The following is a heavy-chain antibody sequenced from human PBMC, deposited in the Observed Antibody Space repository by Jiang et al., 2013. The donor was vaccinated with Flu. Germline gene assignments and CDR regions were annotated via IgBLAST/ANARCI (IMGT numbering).Heavy chain of an antibody. CDR3: ARYHRGGFDP. CDR1: GGSISSSSYY. V-gene: IGHV4-39*07. CDR2: IYYSGST. Sequence: GSGLVKPSETLSLTCTVSGGSISSSSYYWGWIRQPPGKGLEWIGSIYYSGSTYYNPSLKSRVTISVDTSKNQFSLKLSSVTAADTAVYYCARYHRGGFDPWGQGTLVTVSS. J-gene: IGHJ5*02. D-gene: IGHD3-10*01.